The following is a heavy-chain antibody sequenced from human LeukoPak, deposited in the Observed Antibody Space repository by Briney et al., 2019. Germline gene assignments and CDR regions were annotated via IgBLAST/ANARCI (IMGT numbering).Heavy chain of an antibody. Sequence: GGSLRLPCTASGFTFGDYAMSWFRQAPGKGLEWVGFIRSKAYGGTTEYAASVKGRFTISRDDSKSIAYLQMNSLKTEDTAVYYCTRGEDDYVWGSYRYNIDYWGQGTLVTVSS. J-gene: IGHJ4*02. CDR3: TRGEDDYVWGSYRYNIDY. CDR2: IRSKAYGGTT. CDR1: GFTFGDYA. V-gene: IGHV3-49*03. D-gene: IGHD3-16*02.